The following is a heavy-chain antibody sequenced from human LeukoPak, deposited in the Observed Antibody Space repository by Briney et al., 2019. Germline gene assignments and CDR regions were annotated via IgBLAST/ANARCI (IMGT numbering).Heavy chain of an antibody. D-gene: IGHD6-6*01. CDR2: ISPIGSTT. CDR1: GFSFSGHW. V-gene: IGHV3-74*01. Sequence: GGSLRLSCTASGFSFSGHWMHWARQLPGKGLVWVSRISPIGSTTSYADSVKGRFTVSRDNAKNTLYLQVNNLRAEDTAVYYCARGPNSNWSGLDFWGQGTLLTVSS. CDR3: ARGPNSNWSGLDF. J-gene: IGHJ4*02.